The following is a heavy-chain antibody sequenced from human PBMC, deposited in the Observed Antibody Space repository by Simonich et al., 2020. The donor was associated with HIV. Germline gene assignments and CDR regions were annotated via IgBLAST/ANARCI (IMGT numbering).Heavy chain of an antibody. J-gene: IGHJ3*02. CDR2: IYHSGRT. CDR1: GYSIRNGYY. D-gene: IGHD3-10*01. CDR3: ATRAGAGFDI. Sequence: QVQLQESGPGLVKPSETLSLTCGVSGYSIRNGYYWGWIRQPPGKGLEWIGSIYHSGRTYYNPSLKSRVTISVDTSKNQFSLKLSSVTAADTAMYYCATRAGAGFDIWGQGTMVTVSS. V-gene: IGHV4-38-2*01.